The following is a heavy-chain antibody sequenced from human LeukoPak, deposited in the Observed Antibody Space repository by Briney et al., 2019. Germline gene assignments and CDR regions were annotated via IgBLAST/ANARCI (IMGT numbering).Heavy chain of an antibody. CDR2: IYYSGST. J-gene: IGHJ4*02. Sequence: PSETLSLTCTVSGGSISSSSYYWGWIRQPPGTGLEWIGSIYYSGSTYYNPSLKSRVTISVDTSKNQFSLKLSSVTAADTAVYYCARVLKGRAPFDYWGQGTLVTVSS. CDR1: GGSISSSSYY. CDR3: ARVLKGRAPFDY. V-gene: IGHV4-39*07.